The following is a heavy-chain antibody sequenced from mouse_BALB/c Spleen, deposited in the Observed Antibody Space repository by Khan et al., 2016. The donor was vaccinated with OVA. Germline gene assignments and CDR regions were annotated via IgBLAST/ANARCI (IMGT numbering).Heavy chain of an antibody. D-gene: IGHD2-4*01. J-gene: IGHJ3*01. CDR2: IWAGGST. CDR1: GFSLTSYG. CDR3: AREGSTMITTAFAY. V-gene: IGHV2-9*02. Sequence: QVQLKQSGPGLVAPSQSLSLTCTVSGFSLTSYGVHWVRQPPGKGLEWLGVIWAGGSTNYNSALMSRLSISKDNSKSQVFLKMNSLQTDDTAMYYCAREGSTMITTAFAYWGQGTLVTVSA.